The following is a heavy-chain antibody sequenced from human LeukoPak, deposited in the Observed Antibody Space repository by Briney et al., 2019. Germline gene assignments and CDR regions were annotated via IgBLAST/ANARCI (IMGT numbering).Heavy chain of an antibody. CDR2: IYPGDSDT. V-gene: IGHV5-51*01. Sequence: GESLKISCKGSGYSFTDYWIGWVRQMPGKGLEWMGIIYPGDSDTRYSPSFQGQVTMSVDKSISTAYLQWSSLKASDTAMHYCARMVVPTPNYYYYGMDVWGQGTTVTVSS. D-gene: IGHD2-15*01. CDR1: GYSFTDYW. CDR3: ARMVVPTPNYYYYGMDV. J-gene: IGHJ6*02.